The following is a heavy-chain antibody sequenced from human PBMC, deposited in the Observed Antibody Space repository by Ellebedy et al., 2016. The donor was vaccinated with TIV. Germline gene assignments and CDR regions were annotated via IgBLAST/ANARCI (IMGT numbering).Heavy chain of an antibody. CDR2: INTITGNP. V-gene: IGHV7-4-1*02. Sequence: AASVKVSCKASGYSFINYAMNWVRQAPGKGLEWMGWINTITGNPTYAQGFTGRFAFSFDTSVSTAYLHISSLKAEDTAIYYCARAAAAGFFWYFDLWGRGTLVTVSS. CDR1: GYSFINYA. CDR3: ARAAAAGFFWYFDL. J-gene: IGHJ2*01. D-gene: IGHD6-13*01.